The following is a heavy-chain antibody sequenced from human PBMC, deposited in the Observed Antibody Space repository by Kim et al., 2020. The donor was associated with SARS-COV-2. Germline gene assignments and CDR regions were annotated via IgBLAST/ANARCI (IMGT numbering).Heavy chain of an antibody. J-gene: IGHJ4*02. CDR1: GFTFSSYG. V-gene: IGHV3-33*01. D-gene: IGHD1-1*01. CDR3: ARCFLSYNWNERGFDY. Sequence: GGSLRLSCAASGFTFSSYGMHWVRQAPGKGLEWVAVIWDDGSNKYYADSVKGRFTISRDNSKNTLYLQMNSLRAEDTAVYYCARCFLSYNWNERGFDYWGQGAPVTVSS. CDR2: IWDDGSNK.